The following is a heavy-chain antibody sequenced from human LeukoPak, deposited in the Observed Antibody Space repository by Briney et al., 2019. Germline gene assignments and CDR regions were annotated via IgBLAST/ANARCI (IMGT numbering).Heavy chain of an antibody. CDR1: GFTFSTYG. CDR2: IRYDGSNK. V-gene: IGHV3-30*02. Sequence: GGTLRLSCAASGFTFSTYGMHRLRQAPGNELEWVAFIRYDGSNKYYAEYGKGRFTISRDNSKNTVYLQMNSLRVEDTDMYYCAKEIRDFLKAFDYWGQGTLVTVSS. J-gene: IGHJ4*02. D-gene: IGHD3-3*01. CDR3: AKEIRDFLKAFDY.